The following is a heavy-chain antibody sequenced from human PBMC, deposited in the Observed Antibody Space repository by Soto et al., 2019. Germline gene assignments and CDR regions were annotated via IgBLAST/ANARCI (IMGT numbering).Heavy chain of an antibody. CDR3: ARTTAVPNTLRSRYFFGY. Sequence: SETLSLTCSVSGGSVSDKTYYWSWIRQPPGKRLEWIGYVYYSGTTNYNPSLKSRVTISVDLSKNRFSLRLSSVTTADTALYYCARTTAVPNTLRSRYFFGYWGQGTLVTVSS. D-gene: IGHD4-17*01. V-gene: IGHV4-61*01. CDR2: VYYSGTT. J-gene: IGHJ4*02. CDR1: GGSVSDKTYY.